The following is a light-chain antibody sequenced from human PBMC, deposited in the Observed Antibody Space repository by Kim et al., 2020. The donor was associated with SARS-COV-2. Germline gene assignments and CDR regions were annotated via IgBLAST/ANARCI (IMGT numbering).Light chain of an antibody. V-gene: IGKV1-8*01. CDR3: QQYYSYRPLT. CDR2: AAS. J-gene: IGKJ4*01. CDR1: QGISSY. Sequence: AIRMTQSPSSFSASTGDRVTITCRASQGISSYLAWYQQKPGKAPKLLIYAASTLQSGVPSRFSGSGSGTDFTLTISCLQSEDFATYYCQQYYSYRPLTFGGGTKVDIK.